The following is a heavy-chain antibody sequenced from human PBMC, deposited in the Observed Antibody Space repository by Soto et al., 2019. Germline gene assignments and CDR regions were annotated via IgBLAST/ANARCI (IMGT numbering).Heavy chain of an antibody. CDR2: IGTAGDT. CDR1: GFTFSSYD. CDR3: ARVGIAGDGSSRAFDI. Sequence: GGSLRLSCAASGFTFSSYDMHWVRQATGKGLEWVSAIGTAGDTYYPGSVKAQFTISRENGKNSLYHQMNSMGPGDTAVEDCARVGIAGDGSSRAFDIWGQGTMVTVSS. J-gene: IGHJ3*02. V-gene: IGHV3-13*01. D-gene: IGHD7-27*01.